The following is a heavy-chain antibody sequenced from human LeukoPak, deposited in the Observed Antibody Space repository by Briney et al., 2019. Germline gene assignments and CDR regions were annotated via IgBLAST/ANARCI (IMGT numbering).Heavy chain of an antibody. D-gene: IGHD3-3*01. Sequence: PSETLSLTCTVSGGSISSGSFYWGWLRQPRGKGLEWIGSVYYSGSTYYNPSLESRLTMSRDTSKNQFSLKLSSVTAADTAIYYCVRDKTFEVVNFFDSWGQGTLVTVSA. J-gene: IGHJ4*02. CDR1: GGSISSGSFY. CDR2: VYYSGST. V-gene: IGHV4-39*07. CDR3: VRDKTFEVVNFFDS.